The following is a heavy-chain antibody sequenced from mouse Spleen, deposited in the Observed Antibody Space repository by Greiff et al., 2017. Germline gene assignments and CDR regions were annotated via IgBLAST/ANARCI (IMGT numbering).Heavy chain of an antibody. J-gene: IGHJ4*01. CDR2: IDPETGGT. V-gene: IGHV1-15*01. D-gene: IGHD1-1*01. CDR1: GYTFTDYE. CDR3: TYYYDGSYDAMDY. Sequence: QVTLKVSGAELVRPGASVTLSCKASGYTFTDYEMHWVKQTPVHGLEWIGAIDPETGGTAYNQKFKGKAILTADKSSSTAYMELRSLTSEDSAVYYCTYYYDGSYDAMDYWGQGTSVTVSS.